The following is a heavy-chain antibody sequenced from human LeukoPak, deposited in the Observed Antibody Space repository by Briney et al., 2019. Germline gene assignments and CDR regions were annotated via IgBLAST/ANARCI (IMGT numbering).Heavy chain of an antibody. CDR3: AREGYSSSPH. Sequence: SETLSLTCTVSGGSISSSSYYWGWIRQPPGKGLEWIGSIYYSGSTYYNPSLKSRVTISVDTSKNQFSLKLSSVTAADTAVYYCAREGYSSSPHWGQGTLVTVSS. J-gene: IGHJ4*02. D-gene: IGHD6-13*01. CDR2: IYYSGST. CDR1: GGSISSSSYY. V-gene: IGHV4-39*07.